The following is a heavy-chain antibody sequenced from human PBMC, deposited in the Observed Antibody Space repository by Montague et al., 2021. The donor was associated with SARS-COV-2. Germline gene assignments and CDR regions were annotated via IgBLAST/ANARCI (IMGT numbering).Heavy chain of an antibody. CDR3: ARHYSATLPVVY. J-gene: IGHJ4*02. Sequence: SETRSLTCTVSGGSISGFYWSWFRQPPGKGLEWIGYISDSGSTNYNPSLTSRVTISIDTSKNQFSLKVNSVTAADTAVYYCARHYSATLPVVYWGQGTLVTVSS. V-gene: IGHV4-59*08. CDR2: ISDSGST. D-gene: IGHD2-15*01. CDR1: GGSISGFY.